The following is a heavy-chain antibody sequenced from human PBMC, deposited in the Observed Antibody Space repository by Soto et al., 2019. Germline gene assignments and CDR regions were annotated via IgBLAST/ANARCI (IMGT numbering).Heavy chain of an antibody. Sequence: ASVKVSCKASGYTFTSYGIIWVRQAPGQGLEWMGWTSAYNGNTNYAQKLQGRVTMTTDTSTSTAYMELRSLRSDDTAVYYCASASREIAAAGDAFDIWGQGTMVTVSS. V-gene: IGHV1-18*01. J-gene: IGHJ3*02. CDR3: ASASREIAAAGDAFDI. CDR2: TSAYNGNT. CDR1: GYTFTSYG. D-gene: IGHD6-13*01.